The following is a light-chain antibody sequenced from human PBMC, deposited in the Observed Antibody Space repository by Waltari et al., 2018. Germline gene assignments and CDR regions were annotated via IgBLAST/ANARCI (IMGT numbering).Light chain of an antibody. V-gene: IGKV2-30*02. CDR1: QSLVHSDGNTY. J-gene: IGKJ1*01. CDR2: KIS. CDR3: MQGTHRPRT. Sequence: DVVMTQSPLSLPVTVGQPASISCNSSQSLVHSDGNTYLNWFQQRPGQSPRRLIYKISNRESGVPDRFSGSGSATDFTLRITRVEAEDVGFYYGMQGTHRPRTFGHGTKVEV.